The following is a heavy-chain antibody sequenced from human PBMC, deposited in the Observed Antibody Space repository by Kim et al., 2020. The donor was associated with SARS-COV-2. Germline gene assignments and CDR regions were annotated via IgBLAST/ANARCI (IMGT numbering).Heavy chain of an antibody. Sequence: GGSLRLSCAASGFTFSSYGMHWVRQAPGKGLEWVAVISYDGSNKYYADSVKGRFTISRDNSKNTLYLQMNSLRAEDTAVYYCAKDWGKQWLATKTHNWF. J-gene: IGHJ5*01. CDR2: ISYDGSNK. CDR3: AKDWGKQWLATKTHNWF. D-gene: IGHD6-19*01. CDR1: GFTFSSYG. V-gene: IGHV3-30*18.